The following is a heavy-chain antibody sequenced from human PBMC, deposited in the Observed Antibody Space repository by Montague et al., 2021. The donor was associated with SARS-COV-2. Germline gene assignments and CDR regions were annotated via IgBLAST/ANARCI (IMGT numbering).Heavy chain of an antibody. CDR2: VLYNKGT. CDR3: VRHPHYDGLNGSPDF. D-gene: IGHD3-9*01. J-gene: IGHJ4*02. V-gene: IGHV4-59*08. Sequence: SETLSLTCTVSGVSVTDYYWSWIRQPPGKGLEWVGDVLYNKGTNFNPSLKSRDAISVDTSKNQFSLRLTSVTAADTAFCYCVRHPHYDGLNGSPDFWDQGTLVTVSS. CDR1: GVSVTDYY.